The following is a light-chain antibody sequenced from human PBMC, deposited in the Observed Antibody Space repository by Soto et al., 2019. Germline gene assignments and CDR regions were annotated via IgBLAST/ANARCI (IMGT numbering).Light chain of an antibody. V-gene: IGKV1-5*03. CDR1: QSISSR. J-gene: IGKJ1*01. Sequence: DIQMTQSPCTLSASVGDRVTITCRASQSISSRLAWFQQKPERAPKVLIYKASSLESGVPTRFSGSGSGTEFTLTINSLQPDDFATYYCQQYDTYWTFGQGTKVDIK. CDR2: KAS. CDR3: QQYDTYWT.